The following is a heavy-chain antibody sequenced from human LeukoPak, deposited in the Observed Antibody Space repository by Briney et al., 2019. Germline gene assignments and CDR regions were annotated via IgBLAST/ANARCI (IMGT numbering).Heavy chain of an antibody. D-gene: IGHD6-19*01. CDR2: INGSGGST. CDR1: GFTFSSYA. CDR3: ARAVAGTNYYYYMDV. V-gene: IGHV3-23*01. J-gene: IGHJ6*03. Sequence: GGSLRLSCAASGFTFSSYAMSWVRQAPGKGLEWVSDINGSGGSTYYADSVKGRFTISRDNSKNTLYLQMNSLRAEDTAVYYCARAVAGTNYYYYMDVWGKGTTVTISS.